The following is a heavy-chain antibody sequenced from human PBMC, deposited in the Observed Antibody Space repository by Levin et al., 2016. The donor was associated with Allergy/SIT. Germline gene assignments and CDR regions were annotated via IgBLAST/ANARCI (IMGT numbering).Heavy chain of an antibody. Sequence: GGSLRLSCAASGFTFSSYWMSWVRQAPGKGLEWVANIKQDGSEKYYVDSVKGRFTISRDNAKNSLYLQMNSLRAEDTAVYYCARDFSSSWYYPDYWGQGTLVTVSS. J-gene: IGHJ4*02. CDR1: GFTFSSYW. V-gene: IGHV3-7*01. CDR3: ARDFSSSWYYPDY. CDR2: IKQDGSEK. D-gene: IGHD6-13*01.